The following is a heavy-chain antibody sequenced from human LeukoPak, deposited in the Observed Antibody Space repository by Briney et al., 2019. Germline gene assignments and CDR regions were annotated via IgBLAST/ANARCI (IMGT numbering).Heavy chain of an antibody. CDR3: ARDNTSTVTRFDY. CDR2: INPNSGGT. J-gene: IGHJ4*02. D-gene: IGHD4-17*01. V-gene: IGHV1-2*02. CDR1: GYTFTGYY. Sequence: ASVKVSCKASGYTFTGYYMHWVRQAPGQGLEWMGWINPNSGGTNYAQKFQGRVTMTRDTSISTAYMELSRLRSDDTAVYYCARDNTSTVTRFDYWGQGTLVTVSS.